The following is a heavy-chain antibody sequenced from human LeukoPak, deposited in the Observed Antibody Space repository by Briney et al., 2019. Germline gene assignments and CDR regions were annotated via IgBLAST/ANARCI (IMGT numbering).Heavy chain of an antibody. J-gene: IGHJ5*02. V-gene: IGHV4-59*08. CDR1: GGSISSYY. CDR2: IYYSGST. CDR3: ARRGCSSTSCYYNWFDP. D-gene: IGHD2-2*01. Sequence: PSETLSLTCTVSGGSISSYYWSWIRQPPGKGLEWIGYIYYSGSTNYNPSLKSRVTISVDTSKNQFSLKLSSVTAADTAVYYCARRGCSSTSCYYNWFDPWGQGTLVTVSS.